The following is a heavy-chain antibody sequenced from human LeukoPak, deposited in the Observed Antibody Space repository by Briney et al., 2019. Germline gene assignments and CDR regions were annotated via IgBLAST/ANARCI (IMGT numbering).Heavy chain of an antibody. J-gene: IGHJ5*02. Sequence: PGGSLRLSCAASGFTFSNNWMHWVRQVPGKGLVWVSRISSDGRRTDYADPVKGRFTVSRDNAKNSLYLQMNSLRAEDTAVYYCARDLSGSYDPFDPWGQGTLVTVSS. CDR1: GFTFSNNW. CDR3: ARDLSGSYDPFDP. V-gene: IGHV3-74*01. CDR2: ISSDGRRT. D-gene: IGHD1-26*01.